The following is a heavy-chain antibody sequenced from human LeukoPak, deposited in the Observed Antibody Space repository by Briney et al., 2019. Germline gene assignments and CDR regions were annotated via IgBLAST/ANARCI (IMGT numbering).Heavy chain of an antibody. CDR3: ARCSGYGMDV. J-gene: IGHJ6*02. Sequence: GGSLGLSCAASGFTFSSYWMSWVRQAPGKGLEWVANIKQDGSEKYYVDSVKGRFTISRDNSKNTLYLQMNSLRAEDTAVYYCARCSGYGMDVWGQGTTVTVSS. D-gene: IGHD3-10*02. CDR1: GFTFSSYW. V-gene: IGHV3-7*01. CDR2: IKQDGSEK.